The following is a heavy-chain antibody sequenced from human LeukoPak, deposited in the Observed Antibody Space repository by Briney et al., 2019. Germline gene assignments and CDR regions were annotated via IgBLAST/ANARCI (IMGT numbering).Heavy chain of an antibody. CDR3: ARDTPHIYYDSSGYYFDY. D-gene: IGHD3-22*01. CDR1: GGTFSSYA. V-gene: IGHV1-69*05. CDR2: IIPIFGTA. J-gene: IGHJ4*02. Sequence: SVKVSCKASGGTFSSYAISWVRQAPGQGLEWMGRIIPIFGTANYAQKFQSRVTITTDESTSTAYMELSSLRSEDTAVYYCARDTPHIYYDSSGYYFDYWGQGTLVTVSS.